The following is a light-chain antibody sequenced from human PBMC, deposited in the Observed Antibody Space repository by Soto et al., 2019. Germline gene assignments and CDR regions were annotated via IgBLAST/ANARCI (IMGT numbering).Light chain of an antibody. V-gene: IGLV1-44*01. CDR3: AAWDDSLYGVV. Sequence: QSALTQPPSASGTPGQRVTISCSGSSSNIGSNTVNWYQQLPGTAPKLLIYSNNQRPSGVPDRFSGSKSGTSASLAISGLQSEDEADYYCAAWDDSLYGVVFGGGTKVTVL. CDR2: SNN. J-gene: IGLJ2*01. CDR1: SSNIGSNT.